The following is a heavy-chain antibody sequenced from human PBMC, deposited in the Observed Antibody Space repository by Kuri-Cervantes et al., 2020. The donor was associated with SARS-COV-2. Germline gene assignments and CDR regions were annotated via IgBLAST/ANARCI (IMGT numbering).Heavy chain of an antibody. Sequence: GESLKISCAAYGFTFDAYAMHWVRQAPGKGLEWVSLISWDGGSTYYSDSVKGRFTISRDNAKNSLYLQMNSLRAEGTAVYYCARDETVTMVRGVIIRPEIAPVWGSFDYWGQGTLVTVSS. CDR2: ISWDGGST. V-gene: IGHV3-43D*03. J-gene: IGHJ4*02. CDR1: GFTFDAYA. CDR3: ARDETVTMVRGVIIRPEIAPVWGSFDY. D-gene: IGHD3-10*01.